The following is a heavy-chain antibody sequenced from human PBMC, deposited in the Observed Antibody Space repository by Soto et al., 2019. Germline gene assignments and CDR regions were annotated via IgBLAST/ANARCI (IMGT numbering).Heavy chain of an antibody. CDR3: ARTFNYYCIDV. Sequence: QVQLRESGPGMVKSSETLSLTCAVSGYSIASGYYWAWIRQSPGKGLEWIGSIYHAGSVYYNPSLNSRVSAAMNNTKNHFSLRQTSVSAAETAVYYGARTFNYYCIDVLGQGTTVTVSS. CDR2: IYHAGSV. CDR1: GYSIASGYY. J-gene: IGHJ6*02. V-gene: IGHV4-38-2*01.